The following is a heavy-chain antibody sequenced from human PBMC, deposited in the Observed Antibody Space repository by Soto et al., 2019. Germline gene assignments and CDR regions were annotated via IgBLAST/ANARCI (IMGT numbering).Heavy chain of an antibody. Sequence: QVQLVQSGAGVKKPGASVTVSCKASGYIFSSYAMHWVRQAPGQRLEWMGWVNPANGYTKYSQTFQGRVTITWDTSAGTACMDLSSLRAGDTAVYYCARLITGTGGVDYWGQGTLVTVSS. CDR3: ARLITGTGGVDY. V-gene: IGHV1-3*01. J-gene: IGHJ4*02. CDR1: GYIFSSYA. D-gene: IGHD1-20*01. CDR2: VNPANGYT.